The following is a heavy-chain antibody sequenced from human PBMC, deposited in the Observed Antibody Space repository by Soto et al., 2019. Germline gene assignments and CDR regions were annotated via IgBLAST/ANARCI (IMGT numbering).Heavy chain of an antibody. D-gene: IGHD1-26*01. CDR3: ARDQGGSYYY. J-gene: IGHJ4*02. Sequence: GASVKVSCKASGYTFTNYGISWVRQAPGQGLEWMGWINTYNGNTNHAQKLQGRVTMTTDTSTSTAYMELRSLRSDDTAVYYCARDQGGSYYYWGQGTLVTVSS. V-gene: IGHV1-18*01. CDR2: INTYNGNT. CDR1: GYTFTNYG.